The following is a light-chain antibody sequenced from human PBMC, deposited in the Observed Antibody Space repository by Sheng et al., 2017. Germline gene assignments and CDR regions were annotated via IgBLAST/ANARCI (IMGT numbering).Light chain of an antibody. Sequence: EIVMTQSPATLSVSPGDRVTLSCRASQSVRTHLAWYQQKAGQVPRLLVYGASTRATGVPDRFSGSGSGTDFALTINSLEPEDIAVYYCQQYGNSPFTFGQGTRLEI. CDR1: QSVRTH. CDR3: QQYGNSPFT. CDR2: GAS. J-gene: IGKJ2*01. V-gene: IGKV3D-15*02.